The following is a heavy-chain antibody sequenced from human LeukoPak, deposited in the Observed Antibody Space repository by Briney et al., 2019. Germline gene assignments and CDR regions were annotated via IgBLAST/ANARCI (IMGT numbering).Heavy chain of an antibody. Sequence: GGSLRLSCAASGFTFSSYAMSWVRQAPGKGLEWVSSISGSGGSTYYADSVKGRFTISRDNSKNTLYLQMNSLRAEDTAVYYCAKDRPRGYYDSSGYPYYWGQGTLVTVSS. D-gene: IGHD3-22*01. J-gene: IGHJ4*02. CDR1: GFTFSSYA. CDR2: ISGSGGST. CDR3: AKDRPRGYYDSSGYPYY. V-gene: IGHV3-23*01.